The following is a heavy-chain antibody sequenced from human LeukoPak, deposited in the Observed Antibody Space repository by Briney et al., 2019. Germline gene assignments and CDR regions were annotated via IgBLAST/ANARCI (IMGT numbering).Heavy chain of an antibody. J-gene: IGHJ5*02. Sequence: ASVKVSCKASGYTFTSYDINWVRQATGQGLEWMGWMNPNSGNTGYAQKFQGRVTMTRNTSISTAYMELSSLRSEDTAVYHCAKGCGPYSSSLNWFDPWGQGTLVTVSS. D-gene: IGHD6-13*01. CDR2: MNPNSGNT. CDR3: AKGCGPYSSSLNWFDP. V-gene: IGHV1-8*01. CDR1: GYTFTSYD.